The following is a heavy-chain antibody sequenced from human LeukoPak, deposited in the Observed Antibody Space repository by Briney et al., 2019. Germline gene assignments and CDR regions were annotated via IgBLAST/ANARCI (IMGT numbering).Heavy chain of an antibody. D-gene: IGHD2-15*01. J-gene: IGHJ3*02. CDR1: GFTFSSYG. Sequence: GGSLRLSCAASGFTFSSYGMHWVRQAPGKGLEWVAFIRYDGSNKYYADSVEGRFTISRDNSKNTLYLQMNSLRAEDTAVYYCARGYCSGGSCYLNAFDIWGQGTMVTVSS. CDR3: ARGYCSGGSCYLNAFDI. CDR2: IRYDGSNK. V-gene: IGHV3-30*02.